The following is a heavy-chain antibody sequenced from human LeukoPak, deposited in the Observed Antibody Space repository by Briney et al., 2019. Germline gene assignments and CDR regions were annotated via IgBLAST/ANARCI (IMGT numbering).Heavy chain of an antibody. CDR2: ISGRDGST. CDR1: GFSFKNFG. V-gene: IGHV3-23*01. CDR3: AKDHGSSDWYYFDY. D-gene: IGHD6-13*01. J-gene: IGHJ4*02. Sequence: GGSLRLSCTASGFSFKNFGMSWVRQAPGKGLEWVSGISGRDGSTYYADSVKGRFTISRDNSKNTLYLQMNSLRAEDTAVYYCAKDHGSSDWYYFDYWGQGTLVTVSS.